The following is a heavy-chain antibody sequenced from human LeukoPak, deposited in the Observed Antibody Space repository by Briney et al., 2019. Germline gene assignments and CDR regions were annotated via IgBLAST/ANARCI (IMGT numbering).Heavy chain of an antibody. J-gene: IGHJ4*02. D-gene: IGHD5-12*01. CDR3: AKRVSSGLYYFDY. Sequence: PGGSLRLFCAASGFTFSSYAMSWVRQAPGKGLEWVSTFGRSGGSTFYADSVKGRFTISRDNSKNTLYLQMNSLRAEDTAVYYCAKRVSSGLYYFDYWGQGTLVTVSS. CDR2: FGRSGGST. CDR1: GFTFSSYA. V-gene: IGHV3-23*01.